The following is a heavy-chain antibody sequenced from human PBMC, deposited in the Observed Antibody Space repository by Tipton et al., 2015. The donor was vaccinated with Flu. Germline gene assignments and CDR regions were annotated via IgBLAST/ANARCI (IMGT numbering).Heavy chain of an antibody. CDR3: ARADCVVRGCHIWWFDP. CDR2: INPDSGDT. J-gene: IGHJ5*02. Sequence: QVQLVQSGAEVKTPGASVKVSCKASGYTFTDFFIHWVRQAPGQGLEWMGRINPDSGDTDYAQEFQARVTMTRDTSVSIAYMGLGRLTSDDTAVYYCARADCVVRGCHIWWFDPRGQGALVTVSS. CDR1: GYTFTDFF. V-gene: IGHV1-2*06. D-gene: IGHD3-3*02.